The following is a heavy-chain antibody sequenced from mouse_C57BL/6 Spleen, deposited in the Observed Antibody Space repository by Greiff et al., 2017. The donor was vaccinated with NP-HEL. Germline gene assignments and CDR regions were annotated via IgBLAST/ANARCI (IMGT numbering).Heavy chain of an antibody. D-gene: IGHD3-1*01. Sequence: VQLQQSGAELVRPGASVTLSCKASGYPFTDYEMHWVKQTPVHGLEWIGAIDPETGGTAYNQKFKGKAILTADKSSSTAYMELRSLTSEDSAVYYCTGLTSFAYWGQGTLVTVSA. V-gene: IGHV1-15*01. CDR1: GYPFTDYE. J-gene: IGHJ3*01. CDR2: IDPETGGT. CDR3: TGLTSFAY.